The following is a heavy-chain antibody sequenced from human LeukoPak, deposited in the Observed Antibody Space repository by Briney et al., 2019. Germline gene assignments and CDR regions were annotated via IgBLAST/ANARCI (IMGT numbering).Heavy chain of an antibody. CDR3: ARHGSPYYYGSGSYPLYFDY. CDR2: INPGDSDT. Sequence: GGSLRLSCKGSGYSFTSNWIGWVRQMPGKGLEWMGIINPGDSDTRYSPSFQGQVTISADKSISTAYLQWSSLKASDTAMYYCARHGSPYYYGSGSYPLYFDYWGQGTLVTVSS. V-gene: IGHV5-51*01. CDR1: GYSFTSNW. D-gene: IGHD3-10*01. J-gene: IGHJ4*02.